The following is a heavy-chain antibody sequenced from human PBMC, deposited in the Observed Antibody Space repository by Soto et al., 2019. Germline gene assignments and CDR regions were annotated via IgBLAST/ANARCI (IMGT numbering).Heavy chain of an antibody. CDR3: ARHDIVVVPAANYPPLDAFDI. CDR2: IYYSGST. V-gene: IGHV4-39*01. D-gene: IGHD2-2*01. J-gene: IGHJ3*02. CDR1: GGSISSSSYY. Sequence: SETLSLTCTVSGGSISSSSYYWGWIRQPPGKGLEWIGSIYYSGSTYYNPSLKSRVTISVDTSKNQFSLKLSSVTAADTAVYYCARHDIVVVPAANYPPLDAFDIWGQGTMVTVSS.